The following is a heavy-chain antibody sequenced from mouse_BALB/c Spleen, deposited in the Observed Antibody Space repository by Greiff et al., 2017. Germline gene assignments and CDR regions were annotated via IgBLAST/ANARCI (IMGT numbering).Heavy chain of an antibody. CDR3: ARQGDSPFAY. J-gene: IGHJ3*01. D-gene: IGHD2-13*01. V-gene: IGHV5-6*03. CDR2: ISSGGSYT. CDR1: GFTFSSYG. Sequence: EVKLMESGGGLVKPGGSLKLSCAASGFTFSSYGMSWVRQTPDKRLEWVATISSGGSYTYYPDSVKGRFTISRDNAKNTLYLQMSSLKSEDTAMYYCARQGDSPFAYWGQGTLVTVSA.